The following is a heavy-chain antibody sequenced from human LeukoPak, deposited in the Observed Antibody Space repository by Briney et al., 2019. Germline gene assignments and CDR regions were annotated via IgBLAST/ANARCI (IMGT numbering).Heavy chain of an antibody. D-gene: IGHD6-19*01. CDR3: ARDPAVAGTPEYFQH. V-gene: IGHV1-46*01. Sequence: ASVKVSCRASGYIFIDYYMHWVRQAPGQGLEWMGIINPSGGSTSYAQKFQGRVTMTRDTSTSTVYMELSSLRSEDTAVYYCARDPAVAGTPEYFQHWGQGTLVTVSS. CDR2: INPSGGST. CDR1: GYIFIDYY. J-gene: IGHJ1*01.